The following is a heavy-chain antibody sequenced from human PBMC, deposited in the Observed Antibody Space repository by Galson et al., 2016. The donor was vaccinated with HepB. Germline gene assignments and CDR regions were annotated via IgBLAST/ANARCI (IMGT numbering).Heavy chain of an antibody. CDR1: GFTFTAYY. J-gene: IGHJ4*02. D-gene: IGHD1-7*01. CDR3: VAYNWNYPDY. Sequence: SLRLSFAASGFTFTAYYMYWVRQTPGRGLVWVSRIGPDGSDTGYADSVKGRFTISRDNAKNTLYLQMNSLRAEDTALYYCVAYNWNYPDYWGQGTLVTVSS. CDR2: IGPDGSDT. V-gene: IGHV3-74*01.